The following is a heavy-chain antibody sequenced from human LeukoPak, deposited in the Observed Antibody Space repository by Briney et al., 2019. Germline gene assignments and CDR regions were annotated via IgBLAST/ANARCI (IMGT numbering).Heavy chain of an antibody. CDR2: IYYSGST. J-gene: IGHJ5*02. V-gene: IGHV4-31*02. D-gene: IGHD3-22*01. CDR1: GGSISSGGYY. Sequence: SETLSLTWTVSGGSISSGGYYWSWIRQLPGKGLEWIGYIYYSGSTYYNPSLKSRVTISVDTSKNQFSLKLSSVTAADTAVYYCARATPNYYDSSGYSTWGQGTLVTVSS. CDR3: ARATPNYYDSSGYST.